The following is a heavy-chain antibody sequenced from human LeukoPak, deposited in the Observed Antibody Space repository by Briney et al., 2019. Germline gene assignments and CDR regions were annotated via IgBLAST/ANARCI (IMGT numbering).Heavy chain of an antibody. CDR3: ARDDNYGIFVNVDY. D-gene: IGHD4-11*01. J-gene: IGHJ4*02. CDR1: GYSFILYG. V-gene: IGHV1-18*01. Sequence: ASVKVSCKTSGYSFILYGISWVRQAPGQGPEWMGWISTSISDTKYTQKFQGRVTLTTDTSTSTAYMELSSLRSDDTAVYYCARDDNYGIFVNVDYWGQGTLVTVSS. CDR2: ISTSISDT.